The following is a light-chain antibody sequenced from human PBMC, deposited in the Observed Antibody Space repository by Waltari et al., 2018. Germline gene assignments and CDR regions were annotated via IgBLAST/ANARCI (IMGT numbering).Light chain of an antibody. CDR3: SSYTSSSTYV. CDR2: AVT. CDR1: SSDVGSSNR. Sequence: QSALTQPPSVSGSPGQSVTISCTGTSSDVGSSNRVSWYQQPPGTAPKLLIYAVTSRPAGFPHRFSGSKSGNTAFLTISGLQAEDEGDYYCSSYTSSSTYVFGTGTKVTVL. V-gene: IGLV2-18*02. J-gene: IGLJ1*01.